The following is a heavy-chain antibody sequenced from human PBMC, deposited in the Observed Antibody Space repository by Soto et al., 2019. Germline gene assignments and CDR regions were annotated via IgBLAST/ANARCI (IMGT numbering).Heavy chain of an antibody. D-gene: IGHD6-13*01. V-gene: IGHV4-59*01. J-gene: IGHJ6*02. CDR3: ARASIGGIAAAGPQVDMDV. Sequence: SETLSLTCTVSGGSISSYYWSWVRQRPGKGLEWVGYIYYSGSTNYNPSLKIRVTISVDTSKNQFSLKLSPVPAADTAVYYCARASIGGIAAAGPQVDMDVWGQGTTVTVSS. CDR2: IYYSGST. CDR1: GGSISSYY.